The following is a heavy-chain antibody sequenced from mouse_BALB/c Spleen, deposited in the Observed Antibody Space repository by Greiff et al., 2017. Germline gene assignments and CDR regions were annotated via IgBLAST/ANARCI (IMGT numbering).Heavy chain of an antibody. CDR1: GYTFSSYW. Sequence: VQLQQSGAELMKPGASVKISCKATGYTFSSYWIEWVKQRPGHGLEWIGEINPSNGRTNYNEKFKSKATLTVDKSSSTAYMQLSSLTSEDSAVYYCARTDSSGYWFAYWGQGTLVTVSA. J-gene: IGHJ3*01. CDR2: INPSNGRT. CDR3: ARTDSSGYWFAY. D-gene: IGHD3-2*01. V-gene: IGHV1S81*02.